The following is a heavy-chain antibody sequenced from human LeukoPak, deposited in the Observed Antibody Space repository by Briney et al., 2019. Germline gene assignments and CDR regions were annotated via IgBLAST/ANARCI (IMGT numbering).Heavy chain of an antibody. D-gene: IGHD3-3*01. J-gene: IGHJ3*02. CDR3: ATRRLPDFWSGREAFDI. CDR2: ISAYNGNT. Sequence: VKVSCKASGYTFTSYGISWVRQAPGQGLEWMGWISAYNGNTNYAQKLQGRVTMTTDTSTSTAYMELRSLRSDDTAVYYCATRRLPDFWSGREAFDIWGQGTMVTVSS. V-gene: IGHV1-18*01. CDR1: GYTFTSYG.